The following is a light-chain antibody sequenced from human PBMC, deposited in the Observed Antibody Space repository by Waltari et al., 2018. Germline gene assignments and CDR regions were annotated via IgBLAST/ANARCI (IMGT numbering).Light chain of an antibody. Sequence: DIQMTQSPASLSASVGDRVDITCQATRDITNFLSWFQQKSGRTPRLLIYEASILHTGVPSRFSGRGSGTHFTLTINDVQPEDSATYFCQQYDDVPITFGQVTRLDI. CDR1: RDITNF. V-gene: IGKV1-33*01. J-gene: IGKJ5*01. CDR2: EAS. CDR3: QQYDDVPIT.